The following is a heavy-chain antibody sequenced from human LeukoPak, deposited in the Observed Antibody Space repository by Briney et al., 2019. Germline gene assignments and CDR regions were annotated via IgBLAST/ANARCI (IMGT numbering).Heavy chain of an antibody. V-gene: IGHV4-4*07. CDR2: IYTSGST. Sequence: SETLSLTCTVSGGSISSYYWSWIRQPAGKGLEWIGRIYTSGSTNYNPSLKSRVTMSVDTSKNQFSLKLSSVTAADTAVYYCARLHYEILTGHPAFDFWGQGTLVTVSS. J-gene: IGHJ4*02. CDR1: GGSISSYY. D-gene: IGHD3-9*01. CDR3: ARLHYEILTGHPAFDF.